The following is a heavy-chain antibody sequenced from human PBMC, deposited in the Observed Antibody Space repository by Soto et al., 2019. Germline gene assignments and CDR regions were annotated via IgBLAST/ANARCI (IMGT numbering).Heavy chain of an antibody. CDR2: ISSSGSTI. Sequence: GGSLRLSCAASEFTLSSYEMNWVRQAPGKGLEWVSYISSSGSTIYYADSVKGRFTISRDNAKNSLYLQMNSLRAEDTAVYYCARERGRYGYPFDYWGQGTLVTVSS. CDR1: EFTLSSYE. CDR3: ARERGRYGYPFDY. V-gene: IGHV3-48*03. D-gene: IGHD5-18*01. J-gene: IGHJ4*02.